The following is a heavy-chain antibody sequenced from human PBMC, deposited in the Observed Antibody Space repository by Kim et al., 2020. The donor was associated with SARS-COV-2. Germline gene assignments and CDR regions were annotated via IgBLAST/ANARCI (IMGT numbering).Heavy chain of an antibody. CDR2: IVVGSGNT. V-gene: IGHV1-58*02. CDR1: GFTFTSSA. J-gene: IGHJ4*02. Sequence: SVKVSCKASGFTFTSSAMQWVRQARGQRLEWIGWIVVGSGNTNYAQKFQERVTITRDMSTSTAYMELSSLRSEDTAVYYCAAYSGSYPWAGDFNYWGQGTLVTVSS. CDR3: AAYSGSYPWAGDFNY. D-gene: IGHD1-26*01.